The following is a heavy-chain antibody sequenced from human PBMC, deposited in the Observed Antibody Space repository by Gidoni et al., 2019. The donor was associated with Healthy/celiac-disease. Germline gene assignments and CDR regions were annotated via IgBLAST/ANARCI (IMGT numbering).Heavy chain of an antibody. Sequence: QVQLQQWGAGLLKPSETLSLTCAVYGGSFSGYYWSWIRQPPGKGLEWIGEINHSGSTNYIPSLKSRVTISVDTSKNQFSLKLSSVTAADTAVYYCARVTAAAGTARFDPWGQGTLVTVSS. J-gene: IGHJ5*02. V-gene: IGHV4-34*01. CDR3: ARVTAAAGTARFDP. CDR1: GGSFSGYY. D-gene: IGHD6-13*01. CDR2: INHSGST.